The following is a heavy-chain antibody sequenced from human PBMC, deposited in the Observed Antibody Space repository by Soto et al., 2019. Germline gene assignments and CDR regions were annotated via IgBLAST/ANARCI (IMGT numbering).Heavy chain of an antibody. Sequence: PSETLSLTCTVSGGSISSGGYYWSWIRQHPGKALEWIGYIYYSGSTYYNPSLKSRVTISVDTSKNQFSLKLSSVTAADTAVYYCAMEGDYSSFGMDVWGQGTTVTVSS. V-gene: IGHV4-31*03. CDR3: AMEGDYSSFGMDV. CDR1: GGSISSGGYY. CDR2: IYYSGST. D-gene: IGHD4-17*01. J-gene: IGHJ6*02.